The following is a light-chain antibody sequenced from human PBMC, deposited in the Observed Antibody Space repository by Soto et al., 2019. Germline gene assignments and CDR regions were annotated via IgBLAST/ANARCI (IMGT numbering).Light chain of an antibody. CDR1: QSVSSY. J-gene: IGKJ3*01. Sequence: EIVLTQSPATLSLSPGERATLSCRASQSVSSYLAWYQQKPGQAPRLLIYDASSRATGIPDRFSGSGSGTDFTLTISRLEPEDFAVYYCQQYGSSPPLTFGPGTKVDIK. CDR3: QQYGSSPPLT. CDR2: DAS. V-gene: IGKV3-20*01.